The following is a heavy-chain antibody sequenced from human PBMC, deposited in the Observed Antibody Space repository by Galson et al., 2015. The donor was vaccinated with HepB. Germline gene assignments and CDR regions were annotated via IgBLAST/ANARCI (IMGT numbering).Heavy chain of an antibody. CDR2: ITGDGGSSGNGGRT. J-gene: IGHJ4*02. CDR3: ATLTRYYYDSSGYPFDY. D-gene: IGHD3-22*01. V-gene: IGHV3-23*01. Sequence: SLRLSCAASGVTFRDYAMHWVRQAPGKGLEWVSAITGDGGSSGNGGRTYYADSVKGRFTISRDNSKNTLYLQMNSLRAEDTAVYYCATLTRYYYDSSGYPFDYWGQGTLVTVSS. CDR1: GVTFRDYA.